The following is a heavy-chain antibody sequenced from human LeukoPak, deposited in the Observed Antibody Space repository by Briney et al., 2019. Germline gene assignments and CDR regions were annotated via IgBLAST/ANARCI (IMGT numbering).Heavy chain of an antibody. CDR2: IYYSGST. CDR3: ATMVRGVIMPSY. CDR1: GGSISSSSYY. D-gene: IGHD3-10*01. J-gene: IGHJ4*02. Sequence: SETLSLTCTVSGGSISSSSYYWGWIRQPPGKGLEWIGSIYYSGSTYYNPSLKSRVTISVDTSKNQFSLKLSSVTAADTAVYYCATMVRGVIMPSYWGQGTLVTVSS. V-gene: IGHV4-39*01.